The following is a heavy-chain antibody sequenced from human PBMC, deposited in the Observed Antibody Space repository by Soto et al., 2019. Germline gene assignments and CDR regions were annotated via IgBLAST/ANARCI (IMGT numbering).Heavy chain of an antibody. CDR1: GFTFSRYE. V-gene: IGHV3-48*03. D-gene: IGHD1-26*01. CDR2: ISSRGSTI. CDR3: ARVQGDYSYYAMDV. J-gene: IGHJ6*02. Sequence: GGSLRLSCAASGFTFSRYEMNWVRQAPGKGLEWLSYISSRGSTIYYADSVKGRFTISGDNAKNSLYLQMNSLTPGDTALYYCARVQGDYSYYAMDVWGQGTTVTVSS.